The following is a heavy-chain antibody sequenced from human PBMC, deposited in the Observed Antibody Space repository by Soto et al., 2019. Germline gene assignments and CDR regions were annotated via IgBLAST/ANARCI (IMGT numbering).Heavy chain of an antibody. CDR2: LTFGGST. CDR3: ARHQGHLNWIVFFEY. D-gene: IGHD2-15*01. V-gene: IGHV4-39*01. CDR1: GASIRSNSYH. Sequence: QLQLQESGPRLVKPSETLSLTCAVSGASIRSNSYHWGWVRQPPGKGLEWIGSLTFGGSTHYNPSLKSRVTISGYTSTNQFSLRLSSVTAADTAVYYCARHQGHLNWIVFFEYGGQGTMVTVS. J-gene: IGHJ4*02.